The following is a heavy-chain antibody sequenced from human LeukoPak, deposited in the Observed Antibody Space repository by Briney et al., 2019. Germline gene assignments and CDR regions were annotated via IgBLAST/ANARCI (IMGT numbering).Heavy chain of an antibody. CDR1: GGTFSSYA. CDR2: ISPIFGTA. V-gene: IGHV1-69*06. CDR3: ASDIIVVVPAANPYYYYGMDV. Sequence: SVKVSCKASGGTFSSYAISWVRQAPGQGLEWMGGISPIFGTANYAQKFQGRVTIAADKSTSTAYMELSSLRSEDTAVYYCASDIIVVVPAANPYYYYGMDVWGIGTTVTVSS. D-gene: IGHD2-2*01. J-gene: IGHJ6*04.